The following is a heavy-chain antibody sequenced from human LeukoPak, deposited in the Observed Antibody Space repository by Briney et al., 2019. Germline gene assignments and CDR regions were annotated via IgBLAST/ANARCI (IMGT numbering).Heavy chain of an antibody. Sequence: KPSETLSLTCTVSGGSISSSSYYWGWIRQPPGKGLEWIGSIYYSGSTYYNPSLKSRVTISVDTSKNQFSLKLSSVTAADTAVYYCARRTRYYYYMDVSGKGTTVTVSS. J-gene: IGHJ6*03. V-gene: IGHV4-39*01. CDR1: GGSISSSSYY. CDR2: IYYSGST. CDR3: ARRTRYYYYMDV.